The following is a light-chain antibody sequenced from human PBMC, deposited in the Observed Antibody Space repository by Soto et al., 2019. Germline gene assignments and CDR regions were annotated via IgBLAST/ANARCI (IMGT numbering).Light chain of an antibody. V-gene: IGKV1-27*01. J-gene: IGKJ3*01. Sequence: DIQMTQSPSSLSASVGDRVTITCRASQGISSSLAWYQHKPGKVPELLIYAASTLHSGVPSRFSGSGSGTDFTLTLSSLRPEDVATYYCQEYYSPPFTFGPATKV. CDR2: AAS. CDR3: QEYYSPPFT. CDR1: QGISSS.